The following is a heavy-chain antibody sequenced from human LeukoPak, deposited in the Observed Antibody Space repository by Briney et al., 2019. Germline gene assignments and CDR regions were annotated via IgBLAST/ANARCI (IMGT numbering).Heavy chain of an antibody. CDR3: AKAGGSTIPPGDI. Sequence: GGSLRLSCAASGFTFSSYSMNWVRQAPGKGLEWVSYISSSSSTIYYADSVKGRFTISRDNAKNTLYLQMNSLRAEDTAVYYCAKAGGSTIPPGDIWGQGTMVTVSS. CDR1: GFTFSSYS. J-gene: IGHJ3*02. CDR2: ISSSSSTI. D-gene: IGHD5/OR15-5a*01. V-gene: IGHV3-48*01.